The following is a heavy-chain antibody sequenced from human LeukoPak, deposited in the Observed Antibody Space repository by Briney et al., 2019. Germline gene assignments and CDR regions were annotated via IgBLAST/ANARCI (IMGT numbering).Heavy chain of an antibody. J-gene: IGHJ4*02. CDR1: GGSISGYY. D-gene: IGHD4-17*01. CDR2: IYTSGTT. Sequence: PSETLSLTWTVSGGSISGYYWSWIRQPAGKGLEWIGHIYTSGTTTYNPSLRSRVTMSVDTSKNQFSLKLSSVTAADTAVYYCARANDYGDYDRPFDYWGQGTLVTVS. CDR3: ARANDYGDYDRPFDY. V-gene: IGHV4-4*07.